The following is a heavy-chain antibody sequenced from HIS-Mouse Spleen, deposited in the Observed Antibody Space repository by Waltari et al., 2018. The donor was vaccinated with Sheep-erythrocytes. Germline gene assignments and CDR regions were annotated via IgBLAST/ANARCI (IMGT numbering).Heavy chain of an antibody. V-gene: IGHV3-30*18. CDR1: GFTFSSYG. Sequence: QVQLVESGGGVVQPGRSLRLSCAASGFTFSSYGMHWVRQAPGKGREWVAVISYDGSNKYYADSVKGRFTVSRDNSKNTLYLQMNSLRVEDTAVYYCAKDGGGNWFDPWGQGTLVTVSS. CDR2: ISYDGSNK. D-gene: IGHD3-10*01. CDR3: AKDGGGNWFDP. J-gene: IGHJ5*02.